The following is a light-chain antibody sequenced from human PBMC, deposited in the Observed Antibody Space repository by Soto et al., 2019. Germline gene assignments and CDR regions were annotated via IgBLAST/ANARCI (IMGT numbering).Light chain of an antibody. CDR3: SSYTRSSTLV. CDR1: SSDVGGYNY. V-gene: IGLV2-14*01. Sequence: QSALTQPASVSGSPGQAITISCTGTSSDVGGYNYVSWYQQHPGKAPKLMIYDVSNRPSGVSNRFSGSKSGNTASLTISGLQAGDDADYYCSSYTRSSTLVFGGGTKLTVL. J-gene: IGLJ2*01. CDR2: DVS.